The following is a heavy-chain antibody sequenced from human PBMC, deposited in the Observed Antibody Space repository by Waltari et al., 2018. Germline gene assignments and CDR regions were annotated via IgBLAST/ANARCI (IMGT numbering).Heavy chain of an antibody. CDR3: ARGVLGGYCSGTKCREYFQD. D-gene: IGHD2-2*01. Sequence: QVQLVQSGAEVKTPGSSVKVSCKASGGTFNNYVISWVRQAPGQGLEWMGGSIPILEIANYAQKFQDRVTITADESLTTAYMEMSSLGSDYTAVYYCARGVLGGYCSGTKCREYFQDWGQGTLITVSS. CDR1: GGTFNNYV. V-gene: IGHV1-69*04. J-gene: IGHJ1*01. CDR2: SIPILEIA.